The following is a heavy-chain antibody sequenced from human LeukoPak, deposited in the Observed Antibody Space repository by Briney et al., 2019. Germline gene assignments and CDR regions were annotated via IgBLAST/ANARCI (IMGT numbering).Heavy chain of an antibody. Sequence: PGGSLRLSCVASGVTLSNYAMSWARQAPGKGLEWVSGISSSGSGGNTYYADSVKGRFTISRDNSKNTLYLQMNSLRAEDTAVYYCARADSSGWYYFDYWGQGTLVTVSS. CDR1: GVTLSNYA. CDR2: ISSSGSGGNT. CDR3: ARADSSGWYYFDY. D-gene: IGHD6-19*01. V-gene: IGHV3-23*01. J-gene: IGHJ4*02.